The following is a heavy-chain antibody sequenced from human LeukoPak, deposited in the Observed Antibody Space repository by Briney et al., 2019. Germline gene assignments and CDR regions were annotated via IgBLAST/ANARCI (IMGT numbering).Heavy chain of an antibody. CDR1: GGSISSSSYY. V-gene: IGHV4-39*07. CDR2: IYYSGST. Sequence: SETLSLTCTVSGGSISSSSYYWGWIRQPPGKGLEWIGSIYYSGSTYYNPSLKSRVTISVDTSKNQFSLKLSSVTAADTVVYYCARDLRSAHNWFDPWGQGTLVTVSS. D-gene: IGHD6-13*01. J-gene: IGHJ5*02. CDR3: ARDLRSAHNWFDP.